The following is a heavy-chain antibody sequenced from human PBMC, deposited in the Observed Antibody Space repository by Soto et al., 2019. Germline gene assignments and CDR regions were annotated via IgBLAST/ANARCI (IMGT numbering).Heavy chain of an antibody. CDR2: ISSSSSYI. D-gene: IGHD3-16*01. CDR1: GFTFSSYS. Sequence: PGGSLRLSCAASGFTFSSYSMNWVRQAPGKGLEWVSSISSSSSYIYYADSVKGRFTISRDNAKNSLYLQMNSLRAEDTAVYYCARFGQNLYEPIGYMDVWGKGTTVTVSS. V-gene: IGHV3-21*01. CDR3: ARFGQNLYEPIGYMDV. J-gene: IGHJ6*03.